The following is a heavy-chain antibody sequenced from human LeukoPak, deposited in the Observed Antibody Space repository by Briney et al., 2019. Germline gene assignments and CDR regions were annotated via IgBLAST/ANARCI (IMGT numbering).Heavy chain of an antibody. CDR2: ISGSGGST. CDR3: LGYCSGGNCYSGGY. V-gene: IGHV3-23*01. CDR1: GFTFSSYA. Sequence: QRGESLQISCAASGFTFSSYAMSGVRQAPGKGREWVSAISGSGGSTYYADSVKGRFTISRDNSKNTQSLQMNSLRAEDTAVYYCLGYCSGGNCYSGGYWGQGTLVTVSS. D-gene: IGHD2-15*01. J-gene: IGHJ4*02.